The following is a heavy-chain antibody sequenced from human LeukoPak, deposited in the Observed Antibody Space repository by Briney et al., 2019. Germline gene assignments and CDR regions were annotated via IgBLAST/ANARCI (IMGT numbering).Heavy chain of an antibody. J-gene: IGHJ6*03. Sequence: PGGSLRLSCAASGFTFSSYGMSWVRQAPGKGLEWVANIKQDGSEKYYVDSVKGRFTISRDNAKNSLYLQMNSLRAEDTAVYYCARGGGYAGSYYYYMDVWGKGTTVTVSS. D-gene: IGHD2-15*01. CDR1: GFTFSSYG. CDR3: ARGGGYAGSYYYYMDV. V-gene: IGHV3-7*04. CDR2: IKQDGSEK.